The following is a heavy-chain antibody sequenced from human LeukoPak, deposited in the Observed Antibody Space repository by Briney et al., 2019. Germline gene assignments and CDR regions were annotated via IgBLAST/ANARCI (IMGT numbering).Heavy chain of an antibody. J-gene: IGHJ4*02. Sequence: GGSLRLSCAASGFTFSSYSMNWVRQAPGKGLEWVSSISSSSSYIYYADSVKGRFTISRDNAKNSLYLQMNSLRAEDTAVYYCARDQTYYDFWSGSAQGGFDYWGQGTLVTVSS. V-gene: IGHV3-21*01. D-gene: IGHD3-3*01. CDR3: ARDQTYYDFWSGSAQGGFDY. CDR2: ISSSSSYI. CDR1: GFTFSSYS.